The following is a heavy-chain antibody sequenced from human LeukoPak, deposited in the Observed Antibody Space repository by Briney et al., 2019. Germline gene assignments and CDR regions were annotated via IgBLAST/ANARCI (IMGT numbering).Heavy chain of an antibody. CDR1: GDSVSSKSAA. CDR2: TYYRSKWYN. V-gene: IGHV6-1*01. CDR3: ARCQFEQQVAWFDP. D-gene: IGHD2-15*01. Sequence: SQTLSLTCVISGDSVSSKSAAWNWIRQSPSRGLEWLGRTYYRSKWYNDYAVSVQSRISINPDTSKNQFSLQLSSVTPEDTAVYYCARCQFEQQVAWFDPWGQGTLVTVSS. J-gene: IGHJ5*02.